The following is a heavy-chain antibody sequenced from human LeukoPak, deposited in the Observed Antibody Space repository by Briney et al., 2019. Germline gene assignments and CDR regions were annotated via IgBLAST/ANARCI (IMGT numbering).Heavy chain of an antibody. V-gene: IGHV3-15*01. CDR3: AKEGIVGATARSYFDY. J-gene: IGHJ4*02. D-gene: IGHD1-26*01. CDR2: IKSKGDGGTT. CDR1: GFTFSNAW. Sequence: GGSLRLSCAASGFTFSNAWMSWARQAPGKGLEWVGRIKSKGDGGTTDYGPPVKGRFTISRDDSKNTVYLQMNSLKTEDTAVYYCAKEGIVGATARSYFDYWGQGTLVTVSS.